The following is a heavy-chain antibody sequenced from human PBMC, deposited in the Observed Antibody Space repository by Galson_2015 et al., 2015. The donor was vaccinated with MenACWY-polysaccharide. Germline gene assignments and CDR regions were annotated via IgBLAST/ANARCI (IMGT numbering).Heavy chain of an antibody. CDR1: GYTFTTIA. CDR2: MSPTSGST. J-gene: IGHJ4*02. V-gene: IGHV1-8*01. CDR3: ARGGRRGVWYEGDY. D-gene: IGHD6-19*01. Sequence: SVKVSCKGSGYTFTTIAINWVRQAPGQGLEWMAWMSPTSGSTGSAQKFQGRVTMTWNTSISTAYMELSSLRSEDTAVYYCARGGRRGVWYEGDYWGQGTLVTVSS.